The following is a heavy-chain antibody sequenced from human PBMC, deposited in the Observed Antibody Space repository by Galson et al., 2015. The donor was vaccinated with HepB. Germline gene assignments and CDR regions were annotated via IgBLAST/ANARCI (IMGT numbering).Heavy chain of an antibody. J-gene: IGHJ4*02. CDR1: GYTLTELS. CDR3: AVLGASATPTPDY. CDR2: FDPEDGET. Sequence: SVKVSCKVSGYTLTELSMHWVRQAPGKGLEWMGGFDPEDGETIYAQKFQGRVTMTEDTSTDTAYMELSGLRSEDTAVYYCAVLGASATPTPDYWGQGTLVPVSS. V-gene: IGHV1-24*01. D-gene: IGHD6-25*01.